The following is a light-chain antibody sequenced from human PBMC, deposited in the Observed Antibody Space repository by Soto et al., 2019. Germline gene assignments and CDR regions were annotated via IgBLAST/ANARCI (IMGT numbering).Light chain of an antibody. J-gene: IGKJ1*01. CDR2: DAS. V-gene: IGKV3-20*01. CDR1: QSVGSTY. CDR3: QQYGGSPWT. Sequence: EIVLTQSPGTLSLSPGERATLSCRASQSVGSTYLAWYQQKPGQAPRVLIYDASTRATGIPDRFSGSGSGTDFTLTISRLGPEDFAMYYCQQYGGSPWTFGQGTKVDIK.